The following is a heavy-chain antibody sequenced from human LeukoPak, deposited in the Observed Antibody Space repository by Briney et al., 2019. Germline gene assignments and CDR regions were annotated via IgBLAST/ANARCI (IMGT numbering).Heavy chain of an antibody. D-gene: IGHD1-26*01. CDR2: ISYDGSHQ. Sequence: GGSLRLSCAASGFTFSHYAMHWVRQAPGKGLEWVAVISYDGSHQYSADSVKGRLTISRDNSRHTPYLQMNSLRPEDTAVYYCARARNGTLKYWGQGTLVTVSS. CDR3: ARARNGTLKY. V-gene: IGHV3-30*01. J-gene: IGHJ4*02. CDR1: GFTFSHYA.